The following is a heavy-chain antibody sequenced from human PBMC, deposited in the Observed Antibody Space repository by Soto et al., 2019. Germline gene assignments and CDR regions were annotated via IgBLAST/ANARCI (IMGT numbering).Heavy chain of an antibody. D-gene: IGHD3-22*01. Sequence: PGESLKISCKGSGYSFTSYWISWVRQMPGKGLEWMGRIDPSDSYTNYSPSFQGHVTISADKSISTAYLQWSSLKASDTAMYYCARPGPNRYYDSRDRAFDIWGQGTMVTVSS. J-gene: IGHJ3*02. CDR3: ARPGPNRYYDSRDRAFDI. CDR2: IDPSDSYT. V-gene: IGHV5-10-1*01. CDR1: GYSFTSYW.